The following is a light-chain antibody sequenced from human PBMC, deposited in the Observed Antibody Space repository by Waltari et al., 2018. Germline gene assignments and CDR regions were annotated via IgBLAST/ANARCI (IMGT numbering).Light chain of an antibody. CDR2: QDT. Sequence: SYELTQAHSVSVSPGQTATITCSGATLENKLTPWYQQKPGQSPVLVLYQDTKRPSGISERFSGSNSGDTATLTITGTQTTDEADYYCQAWDIKNVIFGGGTKLTVL. CDR1: TLENKL. J-gene: IGLJ2*01. V-gene: IGLV3-1*01. CDR3: QAWDIKNVI.